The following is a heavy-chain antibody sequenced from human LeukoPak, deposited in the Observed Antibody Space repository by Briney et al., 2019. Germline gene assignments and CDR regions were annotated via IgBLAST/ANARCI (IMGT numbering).Heavy chain of an antibody. Sequence: PGGSLRLSCAASGFTFSGHWMSCVRQAPGKGLEWVANINQGGSDKYYVDSVKGRFTISRDNANNLLYLQMNSLRGEDTAVYYCTRDRSRAEDYWGQGTLVTVSS. CDR1: GFTFSGHW. CDR3: TRDRSRAEDY. J-gene: IGHJ4*02. V-gene: IGHV3-7*01. CDR2: INQGGSDK. D-gene: IGHD1-14*01.